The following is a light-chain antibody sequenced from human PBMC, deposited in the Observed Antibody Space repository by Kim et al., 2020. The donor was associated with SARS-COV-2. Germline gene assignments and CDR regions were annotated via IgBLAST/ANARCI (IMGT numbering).Light chain of an antibody. Sequence: ATINCNGNRHNIGNQGAAWLQQHQGHPPKLLSYRDNNRHSGISDRLSASRSGNAASLTITGLQPEDEADYFCSAWDNSLSVWVFGGGTKLTVL. CDR1: RHNIGNQG. CDR3: SAWDNSLSVWV. CDR2: RDN. V-gene: IGLV10-54*01. J-gene: IGLJ3*02.